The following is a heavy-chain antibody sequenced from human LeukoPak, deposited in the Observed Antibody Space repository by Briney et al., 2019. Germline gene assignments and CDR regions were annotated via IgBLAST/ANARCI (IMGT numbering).Heavy chain of an antibody. J-gene: IGHJ3*02. CDR3: AKSWNYYDSSGDDALDI. Sequence: GGSLRLSCAASGFTFSSYGMSWVRQAPGKGLEWVSAISGSGGSTYYADSVRGRFTISRDNSKNTLYLQMNSLRVEDTAVYYCAKSWNYYDSSGDDALDIWGQGTMVTVSS. V-gene: IGHV3-23*01. CDR1: GFTFSSYG. CDR2: ISGSGGST. D-gene: IGHD3-22*01.